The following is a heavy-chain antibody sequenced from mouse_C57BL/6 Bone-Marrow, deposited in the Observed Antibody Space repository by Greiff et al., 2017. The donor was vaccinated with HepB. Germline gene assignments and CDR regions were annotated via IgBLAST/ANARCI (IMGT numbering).Heavy chain of an antibody. CDR1: GYTFTSYW. D-gene: IGHD1-1*01. V-gene: IGHV1-64*01. CDR2: IHPNSGST. Sequence: VQLQQPGAELVKPGASVKLSCKASGYTFTSYWMHWVKQRPGQGLEWIGMIHPNSGSTNYNEKFKSKATLTVDKSSSTAYMQLSSLTSEDSAVYYCARYYYGLYYFDYWGQGTTLTVSS. J-gene: IGHJ2*01. CDR3: ARYYYGLYYFDY.